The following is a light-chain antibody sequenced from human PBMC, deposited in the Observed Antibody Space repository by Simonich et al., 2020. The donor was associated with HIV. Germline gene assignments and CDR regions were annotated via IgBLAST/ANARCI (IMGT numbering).Light chain of an antibody. V-gene: IGLV3-10*01. J-gene: IGLJ2*01. CDR3: YSTDNSGNHRV. CDR2: EDS. CDR1: ALPKKS. Sequence: SYELTQPPSVSVSPGQTARITCSGDALPKKSASWYQQRSGQAPVLVIYEDSKRPSGIPERFSGSSSGTMATLTIRGAQVEDEADYYCYSTDNSGNHRVFGGGTKLTVL.